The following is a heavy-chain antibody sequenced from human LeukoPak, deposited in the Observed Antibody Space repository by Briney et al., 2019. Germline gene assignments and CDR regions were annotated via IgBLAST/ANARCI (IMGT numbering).Heavy chain of an antibody. J-gene: IGHJ3*02. D-gene: IGHD6-19*01. Sequence: KPGGSLRLSCAASGFTFSSYTMNWVRQAPGKGLEWVSCISGSSVYIYYADSLKGRLTISRDNAKNSLYLQMNGLRAEDTAVYYCARVSVAGAVIDAFDMWGQGTMVTVSS. CDR1: GFTFSSYT. CDR2: ISGSSVYI. V-gene: IGHV3-21*01. CDR3: ARVSVAGAVIDAFDM.